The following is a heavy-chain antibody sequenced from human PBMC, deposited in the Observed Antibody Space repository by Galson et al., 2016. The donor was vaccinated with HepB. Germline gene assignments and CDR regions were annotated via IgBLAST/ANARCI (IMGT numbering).Heavy chain of an antibody. CDR2: ISGSGGGS. V-gene: IGHV3-23*01. Sequence: SLRLSCAASGFTFSGYAMSWVRQAPGKSLEWVSSISGSGGGSYYADSVKDRFTISRDNSKNTLYLQLNSLRAEDTALYYCAKELAMSGTYFQHWGQGTLLTVSS. CDR3: AKELAMSGTYFQH. J-gene: IGHJ1*01. D-gene: IGHD6-19*01. CDR1: GFTFSGYA.